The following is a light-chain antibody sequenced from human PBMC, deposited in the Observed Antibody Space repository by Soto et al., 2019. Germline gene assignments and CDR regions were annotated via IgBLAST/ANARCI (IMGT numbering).Light chain of an antibody. Sequence: EIVMTQSPATLSVSPGERATLSCRASQSLSTSQLAWYQQKPGQAPRPLIYDASSRATGIPDRFSGSGSGTDFTLTISRLEPEDFAVYYCQQYDNSPQVAFGGGTKVEIK. CDR3: QQYDNSPQVA. J-gene: IGKJ4*01. CDR2: DAS. V-gene: IGKV3-20*01. CDR1: QSLSTSQ.